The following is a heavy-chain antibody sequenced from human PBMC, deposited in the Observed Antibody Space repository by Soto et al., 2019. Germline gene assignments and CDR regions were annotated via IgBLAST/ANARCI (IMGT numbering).Heavy chain of an antibody. CDR1: GYIFRSYG. J-gene: IGHJ5*02. Sequence: QVQLVQSGGEVKKSGASVKVSCKASGYIFRSYGISWVRQAPGQGLEWMGWINVKNGNTKHVEKXQXXXSXXTATATSTAYMELRNLTSDDTAVYYCARGIAVEPTANWFDPWGHGTLVIVSS. V-gene: IGHV1-18*01. CDR2: INVKNGNT. CDR3: ARGIAVEPTANWFDP. D-gene: IGHD6-19*01.